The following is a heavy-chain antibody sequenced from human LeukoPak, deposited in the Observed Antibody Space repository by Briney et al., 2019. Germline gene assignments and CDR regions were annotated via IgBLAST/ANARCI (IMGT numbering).Heavy chain of an antibody. J-gene: IGHJ4*02. Sequence: ASVKVSCKASGYSFTAYYMHWVRQAPGQGLEWMGWINPNSGGTNYAQKFQGRVTMTRDTSISTAYMELSRLRSDDTAVYYCARVAQDYYDSSGYYYYPYWGQGTLVTVSS. V-gene: IGHV1-2*02. CDR3: ARVAQDYYDSSGYYYYPY. D-gene: IGHD3-22*01. CDR1: GYSFTAYY. CDR2: INPNSGGT.